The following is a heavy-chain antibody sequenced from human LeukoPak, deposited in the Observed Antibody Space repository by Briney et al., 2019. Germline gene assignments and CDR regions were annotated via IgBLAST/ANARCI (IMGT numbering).Heavy chain of an antibody. CDR3: TTVYYYDSSGYYYDFDY. CDR2: IKSKTDGGTT. Sequence: GGSLRLSCAASGFTFSNAWMSWVRQAPGKGLEWVGRIKSKTDGGTTDYAAPVKGRFTISRDDSKNTLYLQMNSLKTEDTAVYYCTTVYYYDSSGYYYDFDYWGQGTLVTVPS. CDR1: GFTFSNAW. V-gene: IGHV3-15*01. D-gene: IGHD3-22*01. J-gene: IGHJ4*02.